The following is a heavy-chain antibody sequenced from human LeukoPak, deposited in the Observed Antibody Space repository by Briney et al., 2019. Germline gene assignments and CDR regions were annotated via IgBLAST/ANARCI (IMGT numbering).Heavy chain of an antibody. CDR2: ISGSGGST. D-gene: IGHD3-10*01. J-gene: IGHJ3*02. V-gene: IGHV3-23*01. Sequence: GASLRLSCAASGFNISSYAMSCARHPRWMGLEWVSAISGSGGSTYYADSVKGRFTISRDNTKNALYLQMNSLRAEDTAVYYCAMRDRGYGLDIWGQGTMVTVSS. CDR3: AMRDRGYGLDI. CDR1: GFNISSYA.